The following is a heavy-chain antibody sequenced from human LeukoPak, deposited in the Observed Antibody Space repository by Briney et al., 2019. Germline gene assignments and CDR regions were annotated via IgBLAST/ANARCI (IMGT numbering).Heavy chain of an antibody. CDR1: GFTFSSYA. CDR3: AKVKNYYDSSGLDY. J-gene: IGHJ4*02. CDR2: ISGSGGST. Sequence: GGSLRLSCAASGFTFSSYAMSWVRQAPGKVLEWVSAISGSGGSTYYADSVKGRFTISRDNSKNTLYLQMNSLRAEDTAVYYCAKVKNYYDSSGLDYWGQGTLVTVSS. D-gene: IGHD3-22*01. V-gene: IGHV3-23*01.